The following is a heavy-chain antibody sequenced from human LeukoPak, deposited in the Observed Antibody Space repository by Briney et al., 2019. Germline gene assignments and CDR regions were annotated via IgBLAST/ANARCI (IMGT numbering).Heavy chain of an antibody. CDR2: ISWDGGST. D-gene: IGHD3-10*01. Sequence: GGSLRLSCAASGFTFDDYPMHWVRQAPGKGLEWVSLISWDGGSTYYADSVKGRFTISRDNSKNSLYLQMNSLRTEDTALYYCAKDNGDGSGSPSPGVWGQGTTVTVSS. CDR1: GFTFDDYP. J-gene: IGHJ6*02. V-gene: IGHV3-43*01. CDR3: AKDNGDGSGSPSPGV.